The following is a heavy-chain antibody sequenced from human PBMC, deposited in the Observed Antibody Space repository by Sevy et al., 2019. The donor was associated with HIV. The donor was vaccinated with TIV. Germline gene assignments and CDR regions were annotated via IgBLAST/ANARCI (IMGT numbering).Heavy chain of an antibody. CDR1: GFTFSSYN. D-gene: IGHD2-15*01. CDR2: ISSSSSSI. V-gene: IGHV3-21*01. CDR3: ARVVAYCTGGTCFPGYYYGMDV. Sequence: GGYLRLSCAASGFTFSSYNMNWVRQAPGKGLEWVSSISSSSSSIYYADSVRGRFTISRDNAKNSLYLQMNSLRAEDTALYYCARVVAYCTGGTCFPGYYYGMDVWGQGTTVTVSS. J-gene: IGHJ6*02.